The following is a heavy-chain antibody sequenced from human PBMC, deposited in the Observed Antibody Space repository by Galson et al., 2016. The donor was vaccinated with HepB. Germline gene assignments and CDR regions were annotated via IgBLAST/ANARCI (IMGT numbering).Heavy chain of an antibody. CDR3: ASGTTVTTSNSFWYFDL. D-gene: IGHD4-17*01. CDR1: GFTFGSYA. CDR2: ISGSGGET. V-gene: IGHV3-23*01. Sequence: SLRLSCAASGFTFGSYAMTWVRQAPGKGLDWVSTISGSGGETHYADSVKGWFTFSRDNSKNTMYVQMTSLRAEDTAVYYCASGTTVTTSNSFWYFDLWGRGTLVTVSS. J-gene: IGHJ2*01.